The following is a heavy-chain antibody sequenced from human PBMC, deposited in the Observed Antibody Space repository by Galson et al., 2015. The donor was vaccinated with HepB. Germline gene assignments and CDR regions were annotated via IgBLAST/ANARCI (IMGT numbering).Heavy chain of an antibody. J-gene: IGHJ4*02. CDR3: ARVRPEPDYYGSGNYYNFDY. V-gene: IGHV4-31*03. Sequence: TLSLTCTVSGGSISSGGYYWSWIRQHPGKGLEWIGYIYYSGSAYYNPSLKSRLTISVDTSKNQFSLKLSSVTAADTAVYYCARVRPEPDYYGSGNYYNFDYWGQGTLVTVSS. D-gene: IGHD3-10*01. CDR2: IYYSGSA. CDR1: GGSISSGGYY.